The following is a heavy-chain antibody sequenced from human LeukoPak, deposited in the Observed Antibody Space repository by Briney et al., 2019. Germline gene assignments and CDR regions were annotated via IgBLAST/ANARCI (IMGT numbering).Heavy chain of an antibody. CDR1: GFTVSSKY. V-gene: IGHV3-53*01. CDR3: TGLGGYCSSTSCLTFDY. CDR2: IYSGGST. D-gene: IGHD2-2*01. J-gene: IGHJ4*02. Sequence: GGSLRLSCAASGFTVSSKYMSWVRQAPGKGLEWVSVIYSGGSTYYADSVKGRFTISRDNSKNTLYLQMSSLRAEDTAVYYCTGLGGYCSSTSCLTFDYWGQGTLVTVSS.